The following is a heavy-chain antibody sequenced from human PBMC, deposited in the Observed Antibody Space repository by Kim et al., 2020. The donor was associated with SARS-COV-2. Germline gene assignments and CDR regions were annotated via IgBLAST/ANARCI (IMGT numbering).Heavy chain of an antibody. Sequence: GGSLRLSCAASGFTFSSYAMHWVRQAPGKGLEWVAVISYDGSNKYYAASVKGRFTISRDNSKNTLYLQMNSLRAEDTAVYYCARDPNYSPYYYYMDVWGKGTTVTVSS. CDR2: ISYDGSNK. J-gene: IGHJ6*03. D-gene: IGHD4-4*01. V-gene: IGHV3-30-3*01. CDR3: ARDPNYSPYYYYMDV. CDR1: GFTFSSYA.